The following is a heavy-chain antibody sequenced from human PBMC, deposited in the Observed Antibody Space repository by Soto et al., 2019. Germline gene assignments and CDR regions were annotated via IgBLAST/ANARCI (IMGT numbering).Heavy chain of an antibody. V-gene: IGHV4-31*03. CDR2: IYYSGST. Sequence: PSETLSLTCTVSGGSISSGGYYWSWIRQHPGKGLEWIGYIYYSGSTYYNPSLKSRVTISVDTSKNQFSLKLSSVTAADTAVYYCAREAVDILTGPHSGYFDYWGQGTLVTVS. CDR3: AREAVDILTGPHSGYFDY. J-gene: IGHJ4*02. CDR1: GGSISSGGYY. D-gene: IGHD3-9*01.